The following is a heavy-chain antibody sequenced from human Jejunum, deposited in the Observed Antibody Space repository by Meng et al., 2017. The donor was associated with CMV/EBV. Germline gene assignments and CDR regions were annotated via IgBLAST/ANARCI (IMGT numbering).Heavy chain of an antibody. Sequence: CAASGFTFSTYSMHRVRQAPGKGLEWVSHIKYDGSRENYADSVKGRFAISRDNTKNMLSLQMNSLRAEDTAVYYCARDKWELYFDYWGQGALVTVSS. CDR1: GFTFSTYS. CDR2: IKYDGSRE. J-gene: IGHJ4*02. CDR3: ARDKWELYFDY. V-gene: IGHV3-74*01. D-gene: IGHD1-26*01.